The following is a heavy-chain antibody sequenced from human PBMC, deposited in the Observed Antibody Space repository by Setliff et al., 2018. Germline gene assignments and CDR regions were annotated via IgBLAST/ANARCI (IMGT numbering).Heavy chain of an antibody. Sequence: PSETLSLTCAVYGDSFSGYYWSWIRQPPGKGLEWIGNIYYTGSPSYSPSLRSRGTISVDTSKNKFSLSLSSVTAADTAGYYCARGGYNGYAVFDDWGQGTLVTVSS. CDR2: IYYTGSP. CDR1: GDSFSGYY. J-gene: IGHJ4*02. V-gene: IGHV4-59*01. CDR3: ARGGYNGYAVFDD. D-gene: IGHD5-12*01.